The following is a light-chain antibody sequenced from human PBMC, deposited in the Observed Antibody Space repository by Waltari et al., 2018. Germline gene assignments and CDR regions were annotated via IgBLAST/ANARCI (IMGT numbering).Light chain of an antibody. CDR2: AAS. V-gene: IGKV1-39*01. CDR3: QQSYSTPRT. CDR1: QTISGY. Sequence: DIQMTQSPSSLSASVGDRVTITCRASQTISGYLNWYQQKPGKAPKLLIYAASSLQSWVPSRFSGSGSGTDFTLTISSLQLEDFATYYCQQSYSTPRTFGQGTKVEIK. J-gene: IGKJ1*01.